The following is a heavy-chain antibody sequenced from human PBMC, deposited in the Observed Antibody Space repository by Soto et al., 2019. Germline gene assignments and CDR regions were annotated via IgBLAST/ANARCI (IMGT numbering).Heavy chain of an antibody. CDR2: MNPNSGNT. CDR3: AAYPDFWRGYYRDAFDI. Sequence: ASVKVSCKASGYTFTSYDINWVRQATGQGLEWMGWMNPNSGNTGYAQKFQGRVTMTRNTSISTAYMELSSLRSEDTAVYYCAAYPDFWRGYYRDAFDIWGQGTMVTVSS. V-gene: IGHV1-8*01. D-gene: IGHD3-3*01. J-gene: IGHJ3*02. CDR1: GYTFTSYD.